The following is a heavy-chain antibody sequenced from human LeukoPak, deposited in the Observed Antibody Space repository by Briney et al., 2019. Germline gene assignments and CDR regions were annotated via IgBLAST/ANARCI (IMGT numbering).Heavy chain of an antibody. CDR1: GFTFTNYA. CDR2: IFNNGANA. J-gene: IGHJ6*02. Sequence: GGSLRLSCTASGFTFTNYAMDWVRQAPGKGLEWVATIFNNGANAFYADSVRGRFTISRDNSKNTLYLQMISLRVEDTAIYYCAKELDEVYYYGPDVWGQGTTVTVSS. V-gene: IGHV3-23*01. CDR3: AKELDEVYYYGPDV.